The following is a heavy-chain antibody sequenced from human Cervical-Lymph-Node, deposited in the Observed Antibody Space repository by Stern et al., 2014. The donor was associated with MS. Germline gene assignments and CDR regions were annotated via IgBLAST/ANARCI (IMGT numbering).Heavy chain of an antibody. CDR1: GYTFTNSW. CDR3: ARRTVTPDSWYFDL. J-gene: IGHJ2*01. Sequence: EVQLVQSGAEVKKPGESLKISCTLSGYTFTNSWIGWVRQMPGKCLEWMGIIYPADPDIRYSPSFQGQVTISADKSISTAFLQWSSLEASDTAIYYCARRTVTPDSWYFDLWGRGTLVTVSS. D-gene: IGHD4-17*01. V-gene: IGHV5-51*01. CDR2: IYPADPDI.